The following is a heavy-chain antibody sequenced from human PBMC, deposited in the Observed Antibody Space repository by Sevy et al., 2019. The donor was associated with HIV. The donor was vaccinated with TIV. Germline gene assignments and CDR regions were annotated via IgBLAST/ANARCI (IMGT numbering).Heavy chain of an antibody. CDR3: ARDSEMATTDALDV. V-gene: IGHV3-21*01. D-gene: IGHD5-12*01. CDR2: ISSSSSYI. CDR1: GFTFSSYS. Sequence: GGSLRLSCAASGFTFSSYSMNWVRQAPGKGLEWVSSISSSSSYIYYADSVKGRFTISRDNAKNSLYLQMNSLGAVDTAVYYCARDSEMATTDALDVWGQGTTVTVSS. J-gene: IGHJ3*01.